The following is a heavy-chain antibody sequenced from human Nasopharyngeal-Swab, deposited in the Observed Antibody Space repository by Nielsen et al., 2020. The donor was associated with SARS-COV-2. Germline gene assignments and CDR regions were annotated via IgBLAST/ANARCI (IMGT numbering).Heavy chain of an antibody. CDR1: GFTLSKYW. J-gene: IGHJ4*02. Sequence: GESLKTSCSASGFTLSKYWMHWVRQASGKGLVWVPHIINDGTTTTYADAVKGRFTMSRDDAKNTLYLQMNSLRTEDTAVYYCARDGQGAVDLDYWGQGSLVTVSS. D-gene: IGHD6-19*01. CDR3: ARDGQGAVDLDY. CDR2: IINDGTTT. V-gene: IGHV3-74*01.